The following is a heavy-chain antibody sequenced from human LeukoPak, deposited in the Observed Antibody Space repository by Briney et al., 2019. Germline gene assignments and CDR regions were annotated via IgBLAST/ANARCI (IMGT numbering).Heavy chain of an antibody. D-gene: IGHD3-9*01. CDR2: IYHSGST. V-gene: IGHV4-38-2*01. CDR3: AMPGGKVYYDILTGYSKYYFDY. J-gene: IGHJ4*02. CDR1: GYSISSGYY. Sequence: PSETLSLTCAVSGYSISSGYYWGWIRQPPGKGLEWIGSIYHSGSTYYNPSLKSRVTISVDTSKNQFSLKLSSVTAADTAVYYCAMPGGKVYYDILTGYSKYYFDYWGQGTLVTVSS.